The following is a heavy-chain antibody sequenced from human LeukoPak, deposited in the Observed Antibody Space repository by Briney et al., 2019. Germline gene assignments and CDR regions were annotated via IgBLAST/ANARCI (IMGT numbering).Heavy chain of an antibody. CDR1: GFTFSSYW. CDR2: IKQDGSEK. D-gene: IGHD6-19*01. V-gene: IGHV3-7*02. Sequence: PGGSLRLSCAASGFTFSSYWMSWVRQAPGKGLEWVANIKQDGSEKYYADSVKGRFTISRDNSKNTLYLQMNSLRAEDTAVYYCASTSGWYEPIDYWGQGTLVTVS. CDR3: ASTSGWYEPIDY. J-gene: IGHJ4*02.